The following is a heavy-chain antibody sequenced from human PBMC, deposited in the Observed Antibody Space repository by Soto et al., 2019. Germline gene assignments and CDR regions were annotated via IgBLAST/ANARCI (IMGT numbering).Heavy chain of an antibody. V-gene: IGHV4-39*01. CDR2: IYYSGST. Sequence: SETLSLTCTVSGGSISSSSYYWGWIRQPPGKGLEWIGSIYYSGSTYYNPSLKSRVTISVDTSKNQFSLKLSSVTAADTAVYYCARISNYGDLNQIDYWGQGTLVTVSS. J-gene: IGHJ4*02. CDR1: GGSISSSSYY. CDR3: ARISNYGDLNQIDY. D-gene: IGHD4-17*01.